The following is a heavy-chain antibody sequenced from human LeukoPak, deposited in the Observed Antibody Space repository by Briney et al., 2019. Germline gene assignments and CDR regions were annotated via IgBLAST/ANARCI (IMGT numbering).Heavy chain of an antibody. V-gene: IGHV1-2*02. Sequence: ASVKVSCKASGYTFTGYYMHWVRQAPGQGLEWMGWINPNSGSTNYEQKFQGRVTMTRDTSISTAYMELSRLRAADTAVYYCARVSWADSSGSIYTLFDYWGQGTLVAVSS. D-gene: IGHD3-22*01. J-gene: IGHJ4*02. CDR3: ARVSWADSSGSIYTLFDY. CDR1: GYTFTGYY. CDR2: INPNSGST.